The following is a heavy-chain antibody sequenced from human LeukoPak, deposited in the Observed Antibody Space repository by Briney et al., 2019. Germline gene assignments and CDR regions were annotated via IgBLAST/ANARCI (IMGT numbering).Heavy chain of an antibody. CDR2: IIPIFGTA. D-gene: IGHD4-23*01. Sequence: GASVKVSCKASGGTFSSYAISWVRQAPGQGLEWVGGIIPIFGTANYAQKFQGRVTITADESTSTAYMELSSLRSEDTAVYYCATSQDYGGNHPALSPFDYWGQGTLVTVSS. CDR3: ATSQDYGGNHPALSPFDY. CDR1: GGTFSSYA. V-gene: IGHV1-69*01. J-gene: IGHJ4*02.